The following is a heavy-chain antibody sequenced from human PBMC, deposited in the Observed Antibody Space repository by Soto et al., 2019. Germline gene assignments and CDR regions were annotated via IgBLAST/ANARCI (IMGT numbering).Heavy chain of an antibody. CDR3: AHSPTRHTRSDAFDI. V-gene: IGHV3-23*01. D-gene: IGHD2-21*01. J-gene: IGHJ3*02. CDR2: ISGSGGST. Sequence: GGSLRLSCAASGFTFSSYAMSWVRQAPGKGLEWVSAISGSGGSTYYADSVKGRFTISRDNSKNTLYLQMNSLRAEDTAVYYCAHSPTRHTRSDAFDIWGQGTMVTVSS. CDR1: GFTFSSYA.